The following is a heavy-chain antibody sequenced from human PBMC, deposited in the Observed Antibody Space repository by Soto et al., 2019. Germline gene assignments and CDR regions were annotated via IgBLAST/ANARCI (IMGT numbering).Heavy chain of an antibody. V-gene: IGHV3-23*01. CDR1: GFTFSSYA. CDR2: ISGSGGST. J-gene: IGHJ6*02. D-gene: IGHD2-15*01. Sequence: QLGGSLRLSCAASGFTFSSYAMSWVRQAPGKGLEWVSAISGSGGSTYYADSVKGRFTISRDNSKNTLYLQMNSLRAEDTAVYYCAKDMGHTDREVVAASAYYYYGMDVWGQGTTVTVSS. CDR3: AKDMGHTDREVVAASAYYYYGMDV.